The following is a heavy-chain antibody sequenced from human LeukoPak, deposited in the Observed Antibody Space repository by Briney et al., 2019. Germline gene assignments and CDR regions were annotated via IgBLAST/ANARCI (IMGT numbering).Heavy chain of an antibody. CDR2: MYYGGTT. CDR1: GGSLGRSTNY. V-gene: IGHV4-39*01. CDR3: ATGNFSGYYDF. J-gene: IGHJ4*02. D-gene: IGHD3-22*01. Sequence: SETLSLTCTVSGGSLGRSTNYGGWVRQTPAKGMEWIGSMYYGGTTYYTPSLKSRVTLSVDTSKNQISLRLKSVTAADSAVYFCATGNFSGYYDFWGQGTLVTVSS.